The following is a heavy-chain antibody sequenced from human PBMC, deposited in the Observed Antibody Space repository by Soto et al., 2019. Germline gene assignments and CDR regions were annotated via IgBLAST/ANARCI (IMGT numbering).Heavy chain of an antibody. D-gene: IGHD3-3*01. J-gene: IGHJ3*02. Sequence: QVQLVQSGAEVKKPGASVKVSCKVSGYTLTELSMHWVRQAPGKGLEWMGGFDPEDGETIYAQKFQGRVTMTEDTSTDTAYMELSSLSSEDTAVYYCATDSVLRFLDRTSGGAFDIWGQGTMVTVSS. CDR3: ATDSVLRFLDRTSGGAFDI. V-gene: IGHV1-24*01. CDR2: FDPEDGET. CDR1: GYTLTELS.